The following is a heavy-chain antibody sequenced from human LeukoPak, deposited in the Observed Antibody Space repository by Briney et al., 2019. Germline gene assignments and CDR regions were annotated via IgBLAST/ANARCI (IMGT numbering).Heavy chain of an antibody. V-gene: IGHV3-53*01. CDR1: GFTFSSYE. D-gene: IGHD3-22*01. CDR2: IYSGGST. Sequence: PGGSLRLSCAASGFTFSSYEMNWVRQAPGKGLEWVSVIYSGGSTYYADSVKGRFTISRDNSKNTLYLQMNSLRAEDTAVYYCAREYYYDSSGYLRNWGQGTLVTVSS. J-gene: IGHJ4*02. CDR3: AREYYYDSSGYLRN.